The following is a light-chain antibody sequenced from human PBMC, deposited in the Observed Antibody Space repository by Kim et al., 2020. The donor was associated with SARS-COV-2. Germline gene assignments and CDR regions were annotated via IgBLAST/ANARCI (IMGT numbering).Light chain of an antibody. CDR3: QNYSSAPYT. J-gene: IGKJ2*01. Sequence: DIQMTQSPSSLSASVGDRVTITCRASQDISNYLAWYQQKPGKVPRLLIYVASALQSGVPSRFSGSGSGTDFTLTISSLQPEDVATYYCQNYSSAPYTFGQGTKLEI. CDR2: VAS. V-gene: IGKV1-27*01. CDR1: QDISNY.